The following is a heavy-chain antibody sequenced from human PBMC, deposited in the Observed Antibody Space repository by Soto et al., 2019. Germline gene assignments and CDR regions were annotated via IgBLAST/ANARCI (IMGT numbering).Heavy chain of an antibody. V-gene: IGHV1-69*13. CDR2: IIPIFGTA. D-gene: IGHD4-4*01. CDR1: GGTFSSYA. J-gene: IGHJ6*02. Sequence: PGPSLTVPCKAYGGTFSSYAISGVRQAPGPVLECLPAIIPIFGTANYAQKFQGRVTITADESTSTAYMELSSLRSEDTAVYYCASGTVTTPDLRPRPGKYYYYGMDVWGQGTTVTVSS. CDR3: ASGTVTTPDLRPRPGKYYYYGMDV.